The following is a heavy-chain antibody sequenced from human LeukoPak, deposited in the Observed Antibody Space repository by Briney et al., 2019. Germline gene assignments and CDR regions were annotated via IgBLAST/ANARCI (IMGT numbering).Heavy chain of an antibody. Sequence: PGGSLRLSCAASGFTFSSYAMSWVRQAPGKGLEWVSAISGSGSSTYYADSVKGRFTISRDNSKNTLSLQMNSLRAEDTAIYYCAKDPGGGVSGSNYTPPMGFDPWGQEPWSPSPQ. D-gene: IGHD3-10*01. CDR3: AKDPGGGVSGSNYTPPMGFDP. CDR1: GFTFSSYA. J-gene: IGHJ5*02. V-gene: IGHV3-23*01. CDR2: ISGSGSST.